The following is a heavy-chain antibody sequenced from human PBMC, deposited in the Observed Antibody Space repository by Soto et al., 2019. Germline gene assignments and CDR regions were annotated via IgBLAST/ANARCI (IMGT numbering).Heavy chain of an antibody. J-gene: IGHJ4*02. CDR3: ARDCYFDH. V-gene: IGHV1-18*01. CDR1: GYTFTSYG. Sequence: QVQLVQSGAEVKKPGDSVRVSCKASGYTFTSYGIGWVRQAPGQGLEWMGWISANNGNTKYAQKVQGRVTMTTDESTTTAYMELRSLRSDDAAVYYCARDCYFDHWGQGNLVTVSS. CDR2: ISANNGNT.